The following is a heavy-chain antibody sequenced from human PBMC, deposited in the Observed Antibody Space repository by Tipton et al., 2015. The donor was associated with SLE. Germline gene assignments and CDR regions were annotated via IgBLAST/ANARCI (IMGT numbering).Heavy chain of an antibody. V-gene: IGHV4-39*07. J-gene: IGHJ6*03. Sequence: TLSLTCTVSGDSISSSSYYWAWIRQPPGKGLEWIGEINHSGSTNYNPSLKSRVTISVDTSKNQFSLKLSSVTAADTAVYYCAREPVYYYYYMDVWGKGTTVTVSS. CDR3: AREPVYYYYYMDV. CDR2: INHSGST. CDR1: GDSISSSSYY.